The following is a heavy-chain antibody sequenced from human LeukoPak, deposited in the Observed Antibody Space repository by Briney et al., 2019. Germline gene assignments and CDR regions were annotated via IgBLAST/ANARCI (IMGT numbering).Heavy chain of an antibody. D-gene: IGHD1-26*01. J-gene: IGHJ4*01. V-gene: IGHV3-23*01. Sequence: PGGSLRLSCAASGFTFSSHVMTWVRQAPGNGLEWVSAISGSGATTYYADSVKDRFTISRDKSANMVYLQMSSLSADDTALYYCARARGATREGFDYWGQGTLITVSS. CDR2: ISGSGATT. CDR3: ARARGATREGFDY. CDR1: GFTFSSHV.